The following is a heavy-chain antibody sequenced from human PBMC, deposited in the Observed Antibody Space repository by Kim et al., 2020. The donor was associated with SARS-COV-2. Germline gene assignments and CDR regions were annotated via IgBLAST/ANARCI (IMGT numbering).Heavy chain of an antibody. V-gene: IGHV3-15*01. CDR2: IKSKGDGGTR. J-gene: IGHJ6*02. Sequence: GGSLRLSCAASGFTFSNAWIHWVRQAPGKGLEWVGRIKSKGDGGTRDYAAPVKGIFTISTDDSKNPLYLQMNSLKTGDTSVYYCFTNCPGRGIWYYGMDVWGQGTPVTVSS. D-gene: IGHD2-8*02. CDR1: GFTFSNAW. CDR3: FTNCPGRGIWYYGMDV.